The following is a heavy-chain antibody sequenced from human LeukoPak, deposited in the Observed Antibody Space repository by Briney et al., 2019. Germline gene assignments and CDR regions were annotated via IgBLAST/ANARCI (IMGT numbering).Heavy chain of an antibody. Sequence: PGGSLRLSCAASVFAFSTYSMNWVRQAPGKGLEWVSSITSTSSYIYYADSVKGRFTISRDNAKNSLYLQMNTLRAEDTAVYYCARVAGGSHHFDYWGQGTLVTVSS. D-gene: IGHD1-26*01. CDR1: VFAFSTYS. V-gene: IGHV3-21*01. CDR3: ARVAGGSHHFDY. J-gene: IGHJ4*02. CDR2: ITSTSSYI.